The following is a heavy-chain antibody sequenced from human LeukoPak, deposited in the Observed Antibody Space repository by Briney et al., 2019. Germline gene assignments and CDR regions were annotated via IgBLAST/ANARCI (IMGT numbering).Heavy chain of an antibody. CDR3: ARDLGICSSTSCYLPFDP. D-gene: IGHD2-2*01. CDR2: IKQDGSEK. V-gene: IGHV3-7*03. J-gene: IGHJ5*02. CDR1: GFTFSSYG. Sequence: GGSLRLSGAASGFTFSSYGMHWVRQAPGKGLEWVANIKQDGSEKYYVDSVKGRFTISRDNAKNSLYLQMNSLRAEDTALYHCARDLGICSSTSCYLPFDPWGQGTLATVSS.